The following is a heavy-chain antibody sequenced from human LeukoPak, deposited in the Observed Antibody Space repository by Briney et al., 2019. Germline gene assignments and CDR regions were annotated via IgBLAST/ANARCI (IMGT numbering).Heavy chain of an antibody. Sequence: ASVKVSCKASGGTFSSYAISWVRQAPGQGLEWMGRIIPIFGTANYAQKFQGRVTITTDESTSTAYMELSSLRSEDTAVYYCARGRYSGLVISPPPPSWGQGTLVTVSS. V-gene: IGHV1-69*05. J-gene: IGHJ5*02. D-gene: IGHD3-9*01. CDR3: ARGRYSGLVISPPPPS. CDR1: GGTFSSYA. CDR2: IIPIFGTA.